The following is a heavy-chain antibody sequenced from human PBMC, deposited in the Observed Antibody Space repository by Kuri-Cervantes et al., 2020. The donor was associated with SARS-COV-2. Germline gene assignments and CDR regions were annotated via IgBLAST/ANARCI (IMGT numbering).Heavy chain of an antibody. CDR3: ARGPLRNPEYYFDY. V-gene: IGHV4-34*01. CDR1: GGSFSGYY. Sequence: SETLSLTCSVYGGSFSGYYCSWIRHPPGKGLEWIGEINHIGSTNYNPSLKSRVTISVDTSKNQFSLKLSSVTAADTAVYYCARGPLRNPEYYFDYWGQGTMVTVSS. CDR2: INHIGST. J-gene: IGHJ4*02.